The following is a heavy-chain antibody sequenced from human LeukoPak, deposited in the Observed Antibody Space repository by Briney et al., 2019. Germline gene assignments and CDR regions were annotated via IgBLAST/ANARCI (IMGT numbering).Heavy chain of an antibody. D-gene: IGHD3-9*01. Sequence: GGSLRLSCAASGFTFSDHYMDWVRQAPGKGLEWVGRTKNKANKYNTEYAASVKGRFTISRDDSKNSLYLQMNSLKTEDTAVYYCARVARFDSIDYWGQGTLVTVSS. CDR2: TKNKANKYNT. V-gene: IGHV3-72*01. CDR3: ARVARFDSIDY. CDR1: GFTFSDHY. J-gene: IGHJ4*02.